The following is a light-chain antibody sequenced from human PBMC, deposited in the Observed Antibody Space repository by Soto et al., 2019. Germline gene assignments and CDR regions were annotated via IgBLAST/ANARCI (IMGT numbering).Light chain of an antibody. Sequence: AIQLTQSPSSLSASVGDRVTITCRASQGISSALAWYRQKPGKAPKLLIYDASSLESGVPSRFSGSGSGTDFTITISSLQPEDFATYYCQQFNSYLLTFGGGTKVEIK. J-gene: IGKJ4*01. CDR1: QGISSA. V-gene: IGKV1-13*02. CDR3: QQFNSYLLT. CDR2: DAS.